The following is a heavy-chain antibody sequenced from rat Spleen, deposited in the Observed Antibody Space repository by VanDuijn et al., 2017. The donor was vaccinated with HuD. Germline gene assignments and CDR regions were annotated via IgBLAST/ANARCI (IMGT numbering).Heavy chain of an antibody. J-gene: IGHJ3*01. CDR1: GFTFSNYD. D-gene: IGHD1-12*03. CDR3: TTGGYYYDGYYHLPNWFAY. V-gene: IGHV5-20*01. CDR2: ISYDGSST. Sequence: EVQLVESGGGLVQPGRSMKLSCAASGFTFSNYDMAWVRQAPTKGLEWVASISYDGSSTYYRDSVKGRFTNSRDNAKSTLYLQMDSLRSEDTATYYCTTGGYYYDGYYHLPNWFAYWGQGTLVTVSS.